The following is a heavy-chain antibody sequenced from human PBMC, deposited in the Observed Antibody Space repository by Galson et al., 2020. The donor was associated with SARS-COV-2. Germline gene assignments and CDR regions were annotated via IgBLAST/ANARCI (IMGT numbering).Heavy chain of an antibody. CDR1: GFTVSSNY. D-gene: IGHD3-3*01. CDR2: IYSGGST. Sequence: TGGSLRLSCAASGFTVSSNYMSWVRQAPGKGLEWVSVIYSGGSTYYADSVKGRFTISRHNSKNTLYLQMNSLRAEDTAVYYCASHFMIPSNLRYYYYYGMDVWGQGTTVTVSS. CDR3: ASHFMIPSNLRYYYYYGMDV. J-gene: IGHJ6*02. V-gene: IGHV3-53*04.